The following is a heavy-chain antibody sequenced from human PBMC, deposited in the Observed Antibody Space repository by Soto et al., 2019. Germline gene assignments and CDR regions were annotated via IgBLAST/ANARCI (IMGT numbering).Heavy chain of an antibody. CDR2: ISWNSGSI. V-gene: IGHV3-9*01. J-gene: IGHJ3*02. CDR1: GFTFDDYA. Sequence: EVQLVESGGGLVQPGRSLRLSCAASGFTFDDYAMHWVRQAPGKGLEWVSGISWNSGSIGYADSVKGRFTISRDNAKNSLYLQMNSLGSEDTALYYCARRGFGELFWAFDIWGQGTMVTVSS. CDR3: ARRGFGELFWAFDI. D-gene: IGHD3-10*01.